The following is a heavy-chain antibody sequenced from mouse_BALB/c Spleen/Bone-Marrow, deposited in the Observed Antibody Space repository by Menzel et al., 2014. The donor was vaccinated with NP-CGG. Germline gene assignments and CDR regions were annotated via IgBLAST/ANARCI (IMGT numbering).Heavy chain of an antibody. D-gene: IGHD1-1*01. CDR3: ARRDGSTYYYAMDY. Sequence: QVQLQQSGAELVRPGSSMRISCKASGYAFSNYWMNWVKQRPGQGLEWIGQIYPGDGDTNYNGKFKGKATLTADKSSSTAYMQLSSLTSEDSAVYFCARRDGSTYYYAMDYWGQGTSVTVSS. J-gene: IGHJ4*01. V-gene: IGHV1-80*01. CDR2: IYPGDGDT. CDR1: GYAFSNYW.